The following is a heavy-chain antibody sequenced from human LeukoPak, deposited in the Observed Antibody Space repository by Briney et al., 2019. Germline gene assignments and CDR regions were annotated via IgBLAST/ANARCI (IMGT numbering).Heavy chain of an antibody. CDR1: GYSFTSYW. V-gene: IGHV5-51*01. Sequence: GESLKISCKGSGYSFTSYWIGWVRQMPGKGLEWMGIIYLGDSDTRYSPSFQGQVTLSVDKSINTAYLQWSSLKASDTAMYYCARQITGTWLDPWGQGTLVTVSS. CDR2: IYLGDSDT. D-gene: IGHD1-20*01. J-gene: IGHJ5*02. CDR3: ARQITGTWLDP.